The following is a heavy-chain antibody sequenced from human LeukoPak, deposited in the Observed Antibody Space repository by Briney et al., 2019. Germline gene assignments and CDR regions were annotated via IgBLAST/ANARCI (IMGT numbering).Heavy chain of an antibody. CDR1: GFTVSSNY. D-gene: IGHD5-18*01. Sequence: SGGSLRLSCAASGFTVSSNYMSWVRQAPGKGLEWVSVIYSGGSTYYADSVKGRSTISRDNSKNTLYLQMNSLRAEDTAVYYCARAMDYYFDYWGQGTLVTVSS. V-gene: IGHV3-53*01. CDR3: ARAMDYYFDY. CDR2: IYSGGST. J-gene: IGHJ4*02.